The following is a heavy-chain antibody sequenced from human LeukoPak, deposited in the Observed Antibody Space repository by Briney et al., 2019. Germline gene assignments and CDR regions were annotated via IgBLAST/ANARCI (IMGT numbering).Heavy chain of an antibody. J-gene: IGHJ4*02. V-gene: IGHV3-23*01. D-gene: IGHD1-1*01. CDR2: ISGSGVST. CDR3: ARSATLGPTAADHGY. CDR1: GFTLSRYA. Sequence: GGSLRLSCADSGFTLSRYAMSWVRQALGAGLGWVSSISGSGVSTNHADAVKGRFTISRDNSRNTLYLQMESLRAEDTAVYYCARSATLGPTAADHGYWGQGTLVAVSS.